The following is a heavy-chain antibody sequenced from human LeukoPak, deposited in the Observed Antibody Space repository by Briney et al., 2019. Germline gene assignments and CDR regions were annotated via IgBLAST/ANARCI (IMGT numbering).Heavy chain of an antibody. D-gene: IGHD5-24*01. V-gene: IGHV4-59*01. CDR2: IFSSGST. CDR1: GGSISSFF. J-gene: IGHJ4*02. CDR3: ARGGYGYNRWDYFDY. Sequence: ASETLSLICTVSGGSISSFFWSWIRQLPGEGLEWIGSIFSSGSTNYNTSLRSRVSISLDTSKNQFSLKLGSVTAADTAVYFCARGGYGYNRWDYFDYWGQGTLVTVSS.